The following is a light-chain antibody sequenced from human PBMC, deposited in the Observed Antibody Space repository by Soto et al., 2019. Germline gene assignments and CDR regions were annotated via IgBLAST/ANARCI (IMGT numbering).Light chain of an antibody. CDR1: QSVSIY. Sequence: EIVMTQSPATLSVSPGERATLSCRASQSVSIYLAWYQQKPGQAPRLLIYGASTRATGIPARFSGSGSGTECTITISSLQSEDFAVYYCQQYKNWPAITFGQGTRLEIK. CDR3: QQYKNWPAIT. CDR2: GAS. V-gene: IGKV3D-15*01. J-gene: IGKJ5*01.